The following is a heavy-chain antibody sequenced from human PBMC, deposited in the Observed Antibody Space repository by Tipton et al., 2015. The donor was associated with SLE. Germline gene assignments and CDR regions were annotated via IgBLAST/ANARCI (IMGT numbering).Heavy chain of an antibody. Sequence: QLVQSGAEVKKPGESLRISCKGSGYSFTNYWIAWVRQMPGKGLEWMGTTDPRDSYTNNSPSFQGHVTISADKSISTAYLQWSSLKASDTAMYYCARLRDVVGGSEGAYFDSWGQGTLVTVSS. CDR2: TDPRDSYT. D-gene: IGHD1-26*01. CDR1: GYSFTNYW. CDR3: ARLRDVVGGSEGAYFDS. J-gene: IGHJ4*02. V-gene: IGHV5-10-1*01.